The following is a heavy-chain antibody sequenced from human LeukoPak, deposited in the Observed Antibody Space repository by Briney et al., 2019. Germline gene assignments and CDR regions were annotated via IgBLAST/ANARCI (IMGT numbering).Heavy chain of an antibody. D-gene: IGHD6-13*01. CDR3: AKDSSSLGWCWFDP. CDR2: ISWNSGSI. CDR1: GFTFDDYA. J-gene: IGHJ5*02. Sequence: GGSLRLSCAASGFTFDDYAMHWVRQAPGKGLEWVSGISWNSGSIGYADSVKGRFTISRDNAKNSLYLQMNSLRAEDTALYYCAKDSSSLGWCWFDPWGQGTLVTVSS. V-gene: IGHV3-9*01.